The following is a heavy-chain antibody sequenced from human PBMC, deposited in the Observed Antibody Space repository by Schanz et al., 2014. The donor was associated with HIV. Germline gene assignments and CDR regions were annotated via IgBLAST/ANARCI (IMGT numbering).Heavy chain of an antibody. Sequence: VQLVETGGGVVQPGRSLRLSCAASGFIFRTHGMHWVRQAPGKGLEWVSAISGSGGSTYYADSVKGRFTISRDNSKNTLYLQMNSLRAEDTAVYYCARGSGPYYYYYGMDVWGQGTTVTVSS. CDR1: GFIFRTHG. CDR3: ARGSGPYYYYYGMDV. CDR2: ISGSGGST. D-gene: IGHD2-15*01. J-gene: IGHJ6*02. V-gene: IGHV3-23*04.